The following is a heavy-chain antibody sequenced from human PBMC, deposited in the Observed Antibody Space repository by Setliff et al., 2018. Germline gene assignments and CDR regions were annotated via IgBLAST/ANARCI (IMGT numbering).Heavy chain of an antibody. D-gene: IGHD4-17*01. CDR2: IYHSGST. CDR1: GGSISSGGYS. V-gene: IGHV4-30-2*01. CDR3: ARDGDGRGRYFDY. Sequence: SETLSLTCAVSGGSISSGGYSWSWIRQPPGKGLEWIGYIYHSGSTYYNPSLKSRVTISVDRSKNQFSLKLSSVTAADTAVYYCARDGDGRGRYFDYWGQGTPVTVSS. J-gene: IGHJ4*02.